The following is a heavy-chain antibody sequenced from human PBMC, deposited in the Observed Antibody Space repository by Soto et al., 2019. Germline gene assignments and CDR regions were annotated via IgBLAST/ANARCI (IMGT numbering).Heavy chain of an antibody. CDR1: GGSFSGYY. CDR2: INHSGST. Sequence: PSETLSLTCAVYGGSFSGYYWSWIRQPPGKGLEWIGEINHSGSTNYNPSLKSRVTISVDTSKNQFSLKRSSVTAADTAVYYCARGDVAVAGTKCFQHWGQGTLVTVSS. CDR3: ARGDVAVAGTKCFQH. D-gene: IGHD6-19*01. V-gene: IGHV4-34*01. J-gene: IGHJ1*01.